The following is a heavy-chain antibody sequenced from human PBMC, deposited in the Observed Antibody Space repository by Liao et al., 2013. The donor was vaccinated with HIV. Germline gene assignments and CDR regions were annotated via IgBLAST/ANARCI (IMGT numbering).Heavy chain of an antibody. D-gene: IGHD4-17*01. J-gene: IGHJ3*02. V-gene: IGHV4-30-4*08. CDR2: IYYTGLT. CDR1: GASITSGNYY. CDR3: ATRGDYGDYGGLAEPGNAFDI. Sequence: QVHLQESGPGLVKPSQTLSLTCTVSGASITSGNYYWSWVRQPPGKGLEWIGSIYYTGLTYYTPSLESRIIISLDTTQNQISLNLRSVTAADTAVFYCATRGDYGDYGGLAEPGNAFDIWGQGTAVTVSS.